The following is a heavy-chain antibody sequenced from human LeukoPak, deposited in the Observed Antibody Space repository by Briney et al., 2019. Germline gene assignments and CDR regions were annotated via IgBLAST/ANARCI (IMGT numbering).Heavy chain of an antibody. J-gene: IGHJ6*02. CDR1: GFTFYSYA. CDR3: ARVDSSGWLIYGMDV. CDR2: IPYDGSNK. D-gene: IGHD6-19*01. V-gene: IGHV3-30-3*01. Sequence: PGGSLRLSCAASGFTFYSYAFHWVRQAPGKGLEWVAAIPYDGSNKIYADSVKGRFTISRDNSKNTLSLQMNSLRPEDTAVYYCARVDSSGWLIYGMDVWGQGTTVTVSS.